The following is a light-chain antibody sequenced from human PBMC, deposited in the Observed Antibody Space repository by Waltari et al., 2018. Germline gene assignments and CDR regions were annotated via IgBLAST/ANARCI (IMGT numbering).Light chain of an antibody. CDR1: ALPKQY. CDR3: QSADSSGAYV. J-gene: IGLJ1*01. CDR2: KDS. V-gene: IGLV3-25*03. Sequence: SYELTQPPSLSVSPGQTARITCSGHALPKQYGSWYQQKPGHAPVLVIYKDSERPSGIPERFSGSSSGTTVTLTISGVQAEDEADYYCQSADSSGAYVFGSGTKVTVL.